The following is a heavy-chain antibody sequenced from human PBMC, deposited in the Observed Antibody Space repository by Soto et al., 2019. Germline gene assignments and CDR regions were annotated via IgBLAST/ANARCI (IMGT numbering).Heavy chain of an antibody. Sequence: QVQLVQSGAEVKKPGASVKVSCKASGYTFTNYGISWVRQAPGQGLEWMGWISAYNGNTTYAQKPEGRATMTTDTSTSTAHMELRSLRSNDTAVYYCARDSPPVDYWGQGTLVTVSS. CDR2: ISAYNGNT. V-gene: IGHV1-18*01. CDR3: ARDSPPVDY. J-gene: IGHJ4*02. CDR1: GYTFTNYG.